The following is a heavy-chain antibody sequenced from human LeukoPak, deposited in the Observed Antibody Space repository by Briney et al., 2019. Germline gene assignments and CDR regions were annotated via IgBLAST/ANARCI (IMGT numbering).Heavy chain of an antibody. J-gene: IGHJ3*02. V-gene: IGHV4-59*12. Sequence: SETLSLTCTVSGGSISSYYWSWIRQPPGKGLEWIGYIYYSGSTNYNPSLKSRVTISVDKSQNQFSLKLSSVTAADTAVYYCARARGYYDILTGPYSDAFDIWGQGTMVTVSS. CDR2: IYYSGST. CDR3: ARARGYYDILTGPYSDAFDI. CDR1: GGSISSYY. D-gene: IGHD3-9*01.